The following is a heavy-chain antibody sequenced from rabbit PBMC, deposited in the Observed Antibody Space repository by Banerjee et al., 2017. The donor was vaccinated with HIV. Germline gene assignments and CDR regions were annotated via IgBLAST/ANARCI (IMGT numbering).Heavy chain of an antibody. CDR3: ARGTDNNYWKQYFDL. J-gene: IGHJ4*01. Sequence: QEQLVESGGGLVKPEGSLTLTCTASGFSFSNKYVMCWVRQAPGKGLEWIACINTNSGNAVYASWAKGRFTISKTSSTTVTLQMTSLTAADTATYFCARGTDNNYWKQYFDLWGPGTLVTVS. D-gene: IGHD8-1*01. CDR1: GFSFSNKYV. CDR2: INTNSGNA. V-gene: IGHV1S45*01.